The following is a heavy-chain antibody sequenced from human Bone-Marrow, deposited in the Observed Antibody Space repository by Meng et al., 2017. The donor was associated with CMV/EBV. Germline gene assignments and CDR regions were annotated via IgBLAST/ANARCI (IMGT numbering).Heavy chain of an antibody. J-gene: IGHJ6*02. D-gene: IGHD6-13*01. CDR1: GFTFSSYA. CDR2: ISYDGSNK. CDR3: AKDSSLGYYGMDV. V-gene: IGHV3-30-3*01. Sequence: GGSLRLSCAASGFTFSSYAMHWVRQAPGKGLEWVAVISYDGSNKYYADFVKGRFTISRDNSKNTLYLQMNSLRAEDTAVYYCAKDSSLGYYGMDVWGQGTTVTVSS.